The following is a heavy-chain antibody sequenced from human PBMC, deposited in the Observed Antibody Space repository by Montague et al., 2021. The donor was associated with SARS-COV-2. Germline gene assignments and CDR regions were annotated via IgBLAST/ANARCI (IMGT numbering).Heavy chain of an antibody. J-gene: IGHJ4*02. V-gene: IGHV4-38-2*02. Sequence: SETLSLTCSVSGYFIDTGHYWGWIRQSPGKGLEWIVSNYLHGNAYYNPSLNSRVTISLDTSNNQFSLRLTSVTTSDTAVYYCARGRVTRAGFAYWGQGLRVIASS. D-gene: IGHD3-16*01. CDR2: NYLHGNA. CDR3: ARGRVTRAGFAY. CDR1: GYFIDTGHY.